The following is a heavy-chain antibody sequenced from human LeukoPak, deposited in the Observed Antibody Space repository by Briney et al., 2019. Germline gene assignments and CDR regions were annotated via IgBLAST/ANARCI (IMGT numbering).Heavy chain of an antibody. J-gene: IGHJ4*02. D-gene: IGHD3-22*01. CDR2: IGWDGSST. V-gene: IGHV3-43*01. CDR1: GFTFDDYT. CDR3: AKGSTDYDSSNYYLGY. Sequence: GGSLRLSCAASGFTFDDYTMHWVRQVPGKGLKWVSRIGWDGSSTSYADSMKGRFTISRDNSKNSLYPQMNSLRTEDTALYYCAKGSTDYDSSNYYLGYWGQGTLVTVSS.